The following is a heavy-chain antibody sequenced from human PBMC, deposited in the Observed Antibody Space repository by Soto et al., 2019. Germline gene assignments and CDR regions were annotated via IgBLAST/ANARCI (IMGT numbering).Heavy chain of an antibody. J-gene: IGHJ4*02. CDR1: GGSFSGYY. Sequence: QVQLQQWGAGLLKPSETLSLTCAVYGGSFSGYYWSWIRQPPGKGLEWIGEINHSGSTNYNPSLRSRVTISVDTPKNQFSLKLSSVTAADTAVYYCASLGYCSSTSCPHGAAAGNFDYWGQGTLVTVSS. CDR2: INHSGST. V-gene: IGHV4-34*01. CDR3: ASLGYCSSTSCPHGAAAGNFDY. D-gene: IGHD2-2*01.